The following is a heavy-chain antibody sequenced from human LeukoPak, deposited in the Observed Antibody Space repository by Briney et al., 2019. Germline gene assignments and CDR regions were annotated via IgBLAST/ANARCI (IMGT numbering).Heavy chain of an antibody. Sequence: GGSLRLFCAASGFPFSSYSMNWVSQAPGKGLEWVSSISSSSSYIYYADSVKGRFTISRDNAKNSLYLQMNSLRAEDTAVYYCATDSSSSSYFQHWGQGTLVTVSS. CDR2: ISSSSSYI. CDR1: GFPFSSYS. V-gene: IGHV3-21*01. J-gene: IGHJ1*01. D-gene: IGHD6-6*01. CDR3: ATDSSSSSYFQH.